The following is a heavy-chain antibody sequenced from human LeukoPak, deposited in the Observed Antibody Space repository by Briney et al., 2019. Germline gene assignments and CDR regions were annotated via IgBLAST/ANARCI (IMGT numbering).Heavy chain of an antibody. Sequence: GSLRLSCGVSGFSIGNYGMHWIRQAPDKGLEWVAMISHDGGAKYYGDSVKGRLTISRNNSDNTLYLQMNSLRVEDTAVYYCARDWGSSGWYNWFDPWGQGILVTVSS. CDR3: ARDWGSSGWYNWFDP. CDR1: GFSIGNYG. V-gene: IGHV3-30*03. CDR2: ISHDGGAK. D-gene: IGHD3-16*01. J-gene: IGHJ5*02.